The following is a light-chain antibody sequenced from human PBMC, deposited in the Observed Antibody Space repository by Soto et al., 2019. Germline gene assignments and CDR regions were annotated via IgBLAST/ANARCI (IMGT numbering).Light chain of an antibody. V-gene: IGKV3-20*01. J-gene: IGKJ1*01. CDR1: QSVSTYY. CDR2: GAS. CDR3: QEYGTSRT. Sequence: EIVWTQSPGTLSLSPGERATLSCRASQSVSTYYLAWYQQKPGQAPRLLIYGASSRATGIPDRFXXNGSXXXFTLTISRLEPEDFAVYYCQEYGTSRTFGQGTKVYIK.